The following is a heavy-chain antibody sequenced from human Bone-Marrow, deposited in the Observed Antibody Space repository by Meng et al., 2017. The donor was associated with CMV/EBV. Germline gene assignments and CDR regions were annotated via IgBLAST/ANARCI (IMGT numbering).Heavy chain of an antibody. CDR1: GGTFSSYT. D-gene: IGHD4-17*01. J-gene: IGHJ4*02. CDR2: IIPILGIA. CDR3: ARGISPRGDYVPTDY. Sequence: SVKVSCKASGGTFSSYTISWVRQAPGQGLEWMGRIIPILGIANYAQKFQGRVTITADKSTSTAYMELSSLRSEDTAVYYCARGISPRGDYVPTDYWGQGTLVTVSS. V-gene: IGHV1-69*02.